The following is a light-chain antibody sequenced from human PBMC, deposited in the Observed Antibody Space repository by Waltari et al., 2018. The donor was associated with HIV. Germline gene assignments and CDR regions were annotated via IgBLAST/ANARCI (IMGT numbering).Light chain of an antibody. CDR2: LNSDGSH. V-gene: IGLV4-69*01. Sequence: QLVLTQSPSASASLGPSVKLTCTLSSGYTNYAIAWHQQQPAKGPRYLMKLNSDGSHSKGDGIPDRFSGSSSGAERYLTISSLQSEDEADYYCQTWGTGSVVFGGGTNLTVL. CDR1: SGYTNYA. CDR3: QTWGTGSVV. J-gene: IGLJ2*01.